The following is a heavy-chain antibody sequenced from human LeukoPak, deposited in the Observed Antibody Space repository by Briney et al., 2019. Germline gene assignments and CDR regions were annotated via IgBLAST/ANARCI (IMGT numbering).Heavy chain of an antibody. CDR1: ENRFNTYW. J-gene: IGHJ4*02. D-gene: IGHD5-12*01. CDR2: IYPGDSDA. Sequence: GESLTIFCKGSENRFNTYWIGWVRQIPGKGLELIGIIYPGDSDARYSPSFQGQVTISADKSISTAYLQWSSLKASDTAMYYCARGTYGGYLSFDYWGQGTLVTVSS. CDR3: ARGTYGGYLSFDY. V-gene: IGHV5-51*01.